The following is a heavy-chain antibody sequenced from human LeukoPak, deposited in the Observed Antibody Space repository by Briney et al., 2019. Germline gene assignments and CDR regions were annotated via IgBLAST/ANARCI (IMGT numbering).Heavy chain of an antibody. CDR3: ARDRFLWGLGNWFDL. V-gene: IGHV1-18*01. D-gene: IGHD3-3*01. CDR1: GYTFTNYG. J-gene: IGHJ5*02. CDR2: VSTSNPHT. Sequence: GASVKVSCKTSGYTFTNYGISWARQAPGQGLEWMGWVSTSNPHTNYAPKFRGRVIMTIDTSTTTAYLEMRSLTSDDTAVYYCARDRFLWGLGNWFDLWGQGTLVTVTS.